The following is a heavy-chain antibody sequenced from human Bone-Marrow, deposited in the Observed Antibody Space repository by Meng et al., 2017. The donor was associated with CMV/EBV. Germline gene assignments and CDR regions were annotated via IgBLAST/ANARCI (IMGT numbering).Heavy chain of an antibody. CDR3: ATTYYDFWSGRPFDY. CDR2: INHSGST. V-gene: IGHV4-34*01. Sequence: YGGSFSGYYWSWIRQPPGKGLEWIGEINHSGSTNYNPSLKSRVTISVDTSKNQFSLKLSSVTAADTAVYYCATTYYDFWSGRPFDYWGQGTLVTVSS. J-gene: IGHJ4*02. D-gene: IGHD3-3*01. CDR1: GGSFSGYY.